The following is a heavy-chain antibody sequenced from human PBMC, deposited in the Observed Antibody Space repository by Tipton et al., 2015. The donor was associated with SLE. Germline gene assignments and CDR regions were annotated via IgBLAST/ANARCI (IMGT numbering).Heavy chain of an antibody. CDR1: GGSVSSGSYY. J-gene: IGHJ4*02. CDR2: IYYSGST. Sequence: TLSLTCTVSGGSVSSGSYYWSWIRQPPGKGLEWIGYIYYSGSTNYNPSLKSRVTISVDTSKNQFSLKLSSVTAADTAVYYCARDNSSGGNDYWGQGTLVTVSS. D-gene: IGHD3-22*01. CDR3: ARDNSSGGNDY. V-gene: IGHV4-61*01.